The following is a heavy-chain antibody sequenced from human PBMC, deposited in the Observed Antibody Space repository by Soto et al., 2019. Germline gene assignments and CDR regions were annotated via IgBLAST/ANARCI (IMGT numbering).Heavy chain of an antibody. V-gene: IGHV1-69*02. J-gene: IGHJ5*02. D-gene: IGHD1-1*01. Sequence: QVQLVQSGPEVKKPGSSVKVSCKASGGTFRNYPINWVRQAPGQGLEWMGSIVPLTDIPDYAQNFQARHTISADISTSTAYMELNSLTSVDTAMYFCARGPLVFFNDFPSWGQGTLVTDSS. CDR2: IVPLTDIP. CDR3: ARGPLVFFNDFPS. CDR1: GGTFRNYP.